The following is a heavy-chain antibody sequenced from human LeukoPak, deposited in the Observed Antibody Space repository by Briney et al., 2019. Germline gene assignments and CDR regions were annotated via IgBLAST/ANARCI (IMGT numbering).Heavy chain of an antibody. Sequence: PGGPLRLSCAASGFPFSSYPMHGPPQAPGKGLEYVSAISSNGGSTYYANSVKGRFTISRDNSKNTLYLQMGSLRAEDMAVYYCARDYQAVTINWYFDLWGRGTLVTVSS. D-gene: IGHD4-17*01. CDR1: GFPFSSYP. CDR3: ARDYQAVTINWYFDL. V-gene: IGHV3-64*01. J-gene: IGHJ2*01. CDR2: ISSNGGST.